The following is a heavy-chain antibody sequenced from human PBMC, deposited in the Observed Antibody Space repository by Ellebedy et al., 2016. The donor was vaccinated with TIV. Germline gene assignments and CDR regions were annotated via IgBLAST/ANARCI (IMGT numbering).Heavy chain of an antibody. J-gene: IGHJ4*02. Sequence: PGGSLRLSCAASGFTFSSYWMSWVRQAPGKGLEWVANIKQDGSEKYYVDSVKGRFTISRDNTKNSLYLQMNSLRAEDPSVYYCARGYASPNYWGQGTLVTVSS. CDR1: GFTFSSYW. CDR3: ARGYASPNY. V-gene: IGHV3-7*01. D-gene: IGHD2-8*01. CDR2: IKQDGSEK.